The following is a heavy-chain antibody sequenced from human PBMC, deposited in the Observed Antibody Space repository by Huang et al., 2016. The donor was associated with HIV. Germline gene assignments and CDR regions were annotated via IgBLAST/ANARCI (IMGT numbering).Heavy chain of an antibody. Sequence: EVQLVQSGAEATKPGESLKIPCKGSGYSFNNYWIGWVRQMPGKGLEWMRIIYPGDSDTIDSPSSQGQVTISADKSIRTAYLEWSSLKASDTAMYYCARQGDPYDSSGYESFFDYWGQGALVTVSS. D-gene: IGHD3-22*01. V-gene: IGHV5-51*01. CDR1: GYSFNNYW. J-gene: IGHJ4*02. CDR3: ARQGDPYDSSGYESFFDY. CDR2: IYPGDSDT.